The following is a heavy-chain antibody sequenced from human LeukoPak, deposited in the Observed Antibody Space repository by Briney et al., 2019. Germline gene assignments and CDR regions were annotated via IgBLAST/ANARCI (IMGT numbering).Heavy chain of an antibody. CDR2: IYYSGST. Sequence: SETLSLTCTVSGGPISSYYWSWIRQPPGKGLEWIGCIYYSGSTNYNPSLKSRVTISVDTSKNQFSLKLSSVTAADTAVYYCAREVTPPLGMDVWGQGTTVTVSS. D-gene: IGHD2-21*02. CDR3: AREVTPPLGMDV. V-gene: IGHV4-59*01. J-gene: IGHJ6*02. CDR1: GGPISSYY.